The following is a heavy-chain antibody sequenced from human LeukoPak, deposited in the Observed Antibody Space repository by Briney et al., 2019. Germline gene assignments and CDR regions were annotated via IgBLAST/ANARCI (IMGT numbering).Heavy chain of an antibody. V-gene: IGHV4-30-2*01. Sequence: SETLSLTCAVSGGSISSGGYSWSWIRQPPGKGLEWIGYIYHSGSTYYNPSLKSRVTISVDRSKNQFSLKLSSVTAADTAVYYCARLKSGSDNWFDPWGQGTLVTVPS. CDR1: GGSISSGGYS. J-gene: IGHJ5*02. CDR2: IYHSGST. D-gene: IGHD3-3*01. CDR3: ARLKSGSDNWFDP.